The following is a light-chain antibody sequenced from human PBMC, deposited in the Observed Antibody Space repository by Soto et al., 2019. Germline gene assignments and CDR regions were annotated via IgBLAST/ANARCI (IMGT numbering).Light chain of an antibody. V-gene: IGLV2-23*01. CDR1: SSDVGSYNH. Sequence: QSALTQPASVSGSPGQSITISCTGTSSDVGSYNHVSWYQQHPGKAPKLMIYEGSKRPSGVANRFSGSNSGNTASLTISGLQAVDEADYFCCSYVGSSTTVVFGGGTKLTVL. CDR2: EGS. CDR3: CSYVGSSTTVV. J-gene: IGLJ2*01.